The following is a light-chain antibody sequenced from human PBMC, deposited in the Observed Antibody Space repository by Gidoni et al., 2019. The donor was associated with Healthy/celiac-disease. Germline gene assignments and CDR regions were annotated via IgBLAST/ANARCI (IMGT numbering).Light chain of an antibody. Sequence: DIQMTQSPSSLSASVGDRVTITFRASQSVTTYLNWYQQRPGKAPKILIYTTSSLQPGVPSKFSGSGSGTEFTLTISSLQPEESATYYCQQSYSLPWTFGQGTKVEIK. CDR2: TTS. V-gene: IGKV1-39*01. CDR3: QQSYSLPWT. J-gene: IGKJ1*01. CDR1: QSVTTY.